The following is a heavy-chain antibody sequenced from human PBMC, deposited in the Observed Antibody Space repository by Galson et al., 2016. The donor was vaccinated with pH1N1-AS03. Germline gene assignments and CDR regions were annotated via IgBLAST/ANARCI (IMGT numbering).Heavy chain of an antibody. CDR3: ARGDYFGSGTYKPYYAMDV. CDR2: INPNSGGT. Sequence: SVKVSCKASGYTFTEYYMYWVRQAPGRGLEWMGWINPNSGGTKSAQKFQGRVTMTRDTSINTAYMALSSLRSDDTAVYYCARGDYFGSGTYKPYYAMDVWGQGTAVTVSS. J-gene: IGHJ6*02. V-gene: IGHV1-2*02. CDR1: GYTFTEYY. D-gene: IGHD3-10*01.